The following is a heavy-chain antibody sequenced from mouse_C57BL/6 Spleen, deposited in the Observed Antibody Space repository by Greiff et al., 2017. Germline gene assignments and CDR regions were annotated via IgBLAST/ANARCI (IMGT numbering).Heavy chain of an antibody. V-gene: IGHV1-5*01. CDR2: IYPGNSDT. Sequence: EVQLQQSGTVLARPGASVKMSCKTSGYTFTSYWMHWVKQRPGQGLEWIGAIYPGNSDTSYNQKFKGKAKLTAVTSASTAYMELSSLTNEDSAVYYCTRPAQATWRFAYWGQGTLVTVSA. J-gene: IGHJ3*01. CDR3: TRPAQATWRFAY. CDR1: GYTFTSYW. D-gene: IGHD3-2*02.